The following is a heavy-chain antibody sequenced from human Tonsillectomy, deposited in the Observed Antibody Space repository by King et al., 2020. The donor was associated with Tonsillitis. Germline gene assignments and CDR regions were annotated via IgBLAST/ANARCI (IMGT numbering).Heavy chain of an antibody. CDR3: PRAFEGGGKCGGGAFDI. Sequence: QLVQSGAEVKKPGASVKVSCKASGYTFTGYYIHWVRQAPGQGLEGMGWINPNSGGTNYAQKFQGRVTMTRDTSISTAYMDLSRLRSDDTPVYYCPRAFEGGGKCGGGAFDIWGQGTMVTVSS. V-gene: IGHV1-2*02. D-gene: IGHD3-16*01. CDR2: INPNSGGT. J-gene: IGHJ3*02. CDR1: GYTFTGYY.